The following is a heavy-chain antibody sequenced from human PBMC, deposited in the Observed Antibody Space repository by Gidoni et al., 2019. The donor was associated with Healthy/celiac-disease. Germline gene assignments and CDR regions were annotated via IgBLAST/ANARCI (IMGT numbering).Heavy chain of an antibody. CDR1: GGSFSGYY. D-gene: IGHD3-9*01. J-gene: IGHJ4*02. CDR3: ARGFIPPDILTGYYPRKKALHYFDY. CDR2: INHSGST. Sequence: QVQLQQWGAGLLKPSATLSLTCAVYGGSFSGYYCSWIRQPPGKGLEWIGEINHSGSTNYNPSLKSRVTISVDTSKNQFSLKLSSVTAADTAVYCCARGFIPPDILTGYYPRKKALHYFDYWGQGTLVTVSS. V-gene: IGHV4-34*01.